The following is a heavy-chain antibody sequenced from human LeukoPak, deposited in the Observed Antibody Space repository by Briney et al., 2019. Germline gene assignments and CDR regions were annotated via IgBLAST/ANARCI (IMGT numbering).Heavy chain of an antibody. Sequence: SETLPLTCTVSGGSISSSSYYWGWIRQPPGKGLGWIGSIYYSGSTYYNPSLKSRVTISVDTSKNQFSLKLSSVTTADTAVYYCARKYCSSTSCYYAYWGQGTLVTVSS. D-gene: IGHD2-2*01. CDR1: GGSISSSSYY. CDR2: IYYSGST. CDR3: ARKYCSSTSCYYAY. V-gene: IGHV4-39*01. J-gene: IGHJ4*02.